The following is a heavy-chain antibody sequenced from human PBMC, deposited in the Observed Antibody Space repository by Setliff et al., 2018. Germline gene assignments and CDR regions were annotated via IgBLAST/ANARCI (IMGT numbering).Heavy chain of an antibody. V-gene: IGHV4-59*01. D-gene: IGHD3-22*01. Sequence: PSETLSLTCTVYGGSFSGYYWGWIRQPPGKGLDWIGYVYSGGSPNYSPSFKSRVTMSIDTSKNQFSLKLKSVTAADTAVYYCARLYHNDNSADFRRAPFDVWGQGMMVTVSS. CDR3: ARLYHNDNSADFRRAPFDV. CDR1: GGSFSGYY. J-gene: IGHJ3*01. CDR2: VYSGGSP.